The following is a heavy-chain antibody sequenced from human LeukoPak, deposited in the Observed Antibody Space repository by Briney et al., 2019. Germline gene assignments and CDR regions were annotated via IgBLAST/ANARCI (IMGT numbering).Heavy chain of an antibody. CDR2: IFYSGST. D-gene: IGHD1-26*01. J-gene: IGHJ4*02. CDR3: ARGWGIVGATTPYYFDY. Sequence: PSGTLSLTCTVSSGSISTSNYYWGWVRQPPGKALEWIGNIFYSGSTYYSPSLKSRVTISVDTSKNQFSLKLSSVTAADTAVYYCARGWGIVGATTPYYFDYWGQGTLVTVSS. CDR1: SGSISTSNYY. V-gene: IGHV4-39*07.